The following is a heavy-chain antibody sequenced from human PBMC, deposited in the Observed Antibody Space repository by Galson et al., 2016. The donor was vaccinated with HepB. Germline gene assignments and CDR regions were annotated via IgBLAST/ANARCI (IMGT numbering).Heavy chain of an antibody. Sequence: SLRLSCAASGFTFSSYWMHWVRQAPGKGLVWVSRINSDGSSTISADSVKGRFTISRDNAKRTLYLQMNSLRAEDTAVYYCTRGLGGYWGGGSCYKPFDAWGQGTMVTVSS. CDR2: INSDGSST. D-gene: IGHD2-15*01. CDR1: GFTFSSYW. J-gene: IGHJ3*01. V-gene: IGHV3-74*01. CDR3: TRGLGGYWGGGSCYKPFDA.